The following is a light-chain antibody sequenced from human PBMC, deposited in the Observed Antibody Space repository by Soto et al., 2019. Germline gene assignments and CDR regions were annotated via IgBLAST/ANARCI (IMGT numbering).Light chain of an antibody. J-gene: IGKJ1*01. CDR1: QSISSY. V-gene: IGKV1-39*01. Sequence: DIHMSQSPSSLSASVGYRVTITCRASQSISSYLNWYQQKPGKAPKLLIYAASSLQSGVPSRFSGSGSGTDFTLTISSLQPEDFATYYCQQSYSTPWTFGQGTKVDI. CDR3: QQSYSTPWT. CDR2: AAS.